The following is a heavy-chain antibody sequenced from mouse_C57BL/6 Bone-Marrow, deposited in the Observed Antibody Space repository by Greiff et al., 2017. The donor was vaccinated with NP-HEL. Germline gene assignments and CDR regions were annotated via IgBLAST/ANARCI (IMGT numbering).Heavy chain of an antibody. CDR1: GFTFSGYG. J-gene: IGHJ4*01. D-gene: IGHD1-1*01. CDR3: ARPYYYGSSYRGDRDYYAMDY. Sequence: EVKLVESGGGLVKPGGSLKLSCAASGFTFSGYGMHWVRQAPEKGLEWVAYISSGSSTIYYADTVKGRFTISRDNAKNTLFLQMTSLRSEDTAMYYCARPYYYGSSYRGDRDYYAMDYWGQGTSVTVSS. V-gene: IGHV5-17*01. CDR2: ISSGSSTI.